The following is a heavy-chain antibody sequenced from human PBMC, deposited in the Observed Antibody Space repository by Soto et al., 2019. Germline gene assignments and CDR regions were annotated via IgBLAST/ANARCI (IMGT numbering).Heavy chain of an antibody. J-gene: IGHJ3*02. Sequence: PGGSLRLSCAASGFTFSSYEMNWVRQAPGKGLEWVSFICSSGSAIYYADSVRGRFTISRDNAKNSLYLQMNSLRAEDTAVYYCARDMYYYDSSYDNKSPYDAFDIWGQGTMVTVSS. CDR2: ICSSGSAI. V-gene: IGHV3-48*03. CDR1: GFTFSSYE. CDR3: ARDMYYYDSSYDNKSPYDAFDI. D-gene: IGHD3-22*01.